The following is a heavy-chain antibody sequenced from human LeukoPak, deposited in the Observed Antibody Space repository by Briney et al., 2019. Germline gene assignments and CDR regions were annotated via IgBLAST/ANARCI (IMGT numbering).Heavy chain of an antibody. V-gene: IGHV3-23*01. Sequence: GGSLRLSCPASGFTFSIYAMSWVRQAPGEWLEWVSAVSGIGGRTYYAGSVKGRFTISRDNCKNTLYLQMNSLRAEDTAVYDCAKVGTHHDSSGFLDYWGQGTLVTVSS. J-gene: IGHJ4*02. CDR1: GFTFSIYA. CDR2: VSGIGGRT. CDR3: AKVGTHHDSSGFLDY. D-gene: IGHD3-22*01.